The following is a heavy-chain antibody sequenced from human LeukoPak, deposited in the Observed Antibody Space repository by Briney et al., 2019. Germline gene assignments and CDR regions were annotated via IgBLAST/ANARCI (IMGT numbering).Heavy chain of an antibody. J-gene: IGHJ4*02. Sequence: GSLRLSCAASGFTFSSYGMHWVRQAPGKGLEWVAFIRYDGSNKYYADSVKGRFTISRDNSKNTLYLQMNSLRAEDTAVYYCAKTRTGIQLWKSGSPKGVLDYWGQGTLVTVSS. D-gene: IGHD5-18*01. CDR3: AKTRTGIQLWKSGSPKGVLDY. CDR2: IRYDGSNK. CDR1: GFTFSSYG. V-gene: IGHV3-30*02.